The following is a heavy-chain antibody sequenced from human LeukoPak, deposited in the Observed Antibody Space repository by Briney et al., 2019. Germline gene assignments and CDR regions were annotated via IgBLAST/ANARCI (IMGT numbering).Heavy chain of an antibody. CDR2: INPNSGGT. J-gene: IGHJ4*02. D-gene: IGHD1-1*01. V-gene: IGHV1-2*02. CDR1: GYTFTGYY. CDR3: ARVGPYNWNDINY. Sequence: ASVKVSCKASGYTFTGYYMHWVRQAPGQGLEWMGWINPNSGGTNYAQKFQGRVTMTRDTSISTAYMELSRLRSDDTAVYYCARVGPYNWNDINYWGQGTLVTVSS.